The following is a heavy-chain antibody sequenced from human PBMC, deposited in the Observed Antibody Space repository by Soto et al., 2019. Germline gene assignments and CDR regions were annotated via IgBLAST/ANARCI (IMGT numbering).Heavy chain of an antibody. V-gene: IGHV3-23*01. D-gene: IGHD2-2*01. Sequence: GGSLRLSCAASGFTFSSYAMSWVRQAPGKGLEWVSAISGSGGSTYYADSVKGRFTISRDNSKNTLYLQMNSLRVEDTAVYYCAKDRGYCSSTSCYFDYWGQGTLVTVSS. CDR2: ISGSGGST. J-gene: IGHJ4*02. CDR1: GFTFSSYA. CDR3: AKDRGYCSSTSCYFDY.